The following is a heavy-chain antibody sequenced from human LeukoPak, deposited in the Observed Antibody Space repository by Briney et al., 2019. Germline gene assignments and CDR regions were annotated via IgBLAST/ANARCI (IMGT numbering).Heavy chain of an antibody. V-gene: IGHV4-34*01. CDR3: GRQTQLLSYYYYYMDV. Sequence: SETLSLTCAVYGGSFSGYYWSWIRQPPGKGLEWIGEINHSGSTNYNPSLKSRVTISVDTSKNQFSLKLSSVTTADTAVYYCGRQTQLLSYYYYYMDVWGKGTTVTISS. CDR2: INHSGST. J-gene: IGHJ6*03. D-gene: IGHD2-2*01. CDR1: GGSFSGYY.